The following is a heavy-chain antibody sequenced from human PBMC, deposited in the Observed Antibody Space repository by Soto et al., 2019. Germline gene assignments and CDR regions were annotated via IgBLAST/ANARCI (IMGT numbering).Heavy chain of an antibody. CDR3: ASRSGQLPYYFDY. D-gene: IGHD6-6*01. CDR2: ISAYKGNT. V-gene: IGHV1-18*01. Sequence: GASVKVSCKASGYTFTNYGISWVRQAPGQGLEWMGWISAYKGNTNYAQKFQGRVTMTTDTSTSTAYMELRSLRTDDTAVYYCASRSGQLPYYFDYWGPGTLVTVSA. CDR1: GYTFTNYG. J-gene: IGHJ4*02.